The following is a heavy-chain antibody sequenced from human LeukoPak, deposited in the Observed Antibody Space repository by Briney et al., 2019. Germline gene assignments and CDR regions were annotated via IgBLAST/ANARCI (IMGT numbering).Heavy chain of an antibody. CDR2: IYPGDSDT. J-gene: IGHJ4*02. Sequence: MPGKGLEWMGIIYPGDSDTRYSPSFQGQVTISADKSISTACLQWSSLKASDTAMHYCARRYDSSGPYWDYWGQGTLVTVSS. CDR3: ARRYDSSGPYWDY. D-gene: IGHD3-22*01. V-gene: IGHV5-51*01.